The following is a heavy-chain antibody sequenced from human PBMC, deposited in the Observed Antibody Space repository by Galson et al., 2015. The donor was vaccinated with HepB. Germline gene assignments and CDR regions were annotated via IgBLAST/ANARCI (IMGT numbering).Heavy chain of an antibody. CDR2: IYKPGST. V-gene: IGHV3-53*01. CDR3: ALNPIDEVVTGGIGWFDP. D-gene: IGHD3-16*01. CDR1: GFTVSGNH. Sequence: SLRLSCAGSGFTVSGNHMSWVRQAPGRGLEWVSVIYKPGSTEYGDSVKGRFTISRDNSKNTVYLQMNSLRAEDTAVYYCALNPIDEVVTGGIGWFDPWGQGTQVTVSS. J-gene: IGHJ5*02.